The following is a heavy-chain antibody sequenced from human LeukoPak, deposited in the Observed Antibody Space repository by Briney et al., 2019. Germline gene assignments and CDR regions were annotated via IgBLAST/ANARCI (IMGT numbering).Heavy chain of an antibody. CDR3: AKWMGSDYYIQH. CDR1: GFTFSDYG. V-gene: IGHV3-30*18. CDR2: ISCDGTKK. D-gene: IGHD1-26*01. J-gene: IGHJ1*01. Sequence: PGGSLRLSCAASGFTFSDYGMHWVRQAPGKGLEWVAVISCDGTKKYYAESLKGRLTISRDNSKNTLYLQMNSLRAGDTATYFCAKWMGSDYYIQHWGQGTLVTVSS.